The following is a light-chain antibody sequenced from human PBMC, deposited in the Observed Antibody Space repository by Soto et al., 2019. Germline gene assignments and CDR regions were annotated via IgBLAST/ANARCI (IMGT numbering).Light chain of an antibody. V-gene: IGKV3-15*01. J-gene: IGKJ4*01. Sequence: SAATVSVNKGERATLSCRASLSVSTNLAWYQQKPGQAPRLLMYDASTRATGIPARFSGGGSGTEFTLTISSLQSEDFAVYYCHPYKTCRALTFGGG. CDR1: LSVSTN. CDR2: DAS. CDR3: HPYKTCRALT.